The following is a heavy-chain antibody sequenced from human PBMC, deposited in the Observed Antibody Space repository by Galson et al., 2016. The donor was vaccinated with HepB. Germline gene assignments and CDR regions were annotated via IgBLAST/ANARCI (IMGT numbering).Heavy chain of an antibody. CDR1: GYTFTGYY. CDR2: INPNSGGT. D-gene: IGHD3-22*01. CDR3: ARHRGSLTYYYDSSSYPSDY. J-gene: IGHJ4*02. Sequence: SVKVSCKASGYTFTGYYMYWVRQAPGQGLEWMGWINPNSGGTNYAQKFQGRVTMTTDTSTSAAYMELRSLRSDDTAVYYCARHRGSLTYYYDSSSYPSDYWGQGTLVTVSS. V-gene: IGHV1-2*02.